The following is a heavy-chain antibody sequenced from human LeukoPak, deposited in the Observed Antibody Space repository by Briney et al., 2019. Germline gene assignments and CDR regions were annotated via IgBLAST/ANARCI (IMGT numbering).Heavy chain of an antibody. Sequence: SETLSLTCAVPGYSISSCYYWGLIRQPPGKGLEWIGSIYHSGSTYYNPSLKSRITKSVDTSKNHFSLKVSSVPAADPAVYYCERDGPEHCSGGRCYSGDDAFDIWGQGTMVTVSS. CDR2: IYHSGST. CDR1: GYSISSCYY. V-gene: IGHV4-38-2*02. CDR3: ERDGPEHCSGGRCYSGDDAFDI. D-gene: IGHD2-15*01. J-gene: IGHJ3*02.